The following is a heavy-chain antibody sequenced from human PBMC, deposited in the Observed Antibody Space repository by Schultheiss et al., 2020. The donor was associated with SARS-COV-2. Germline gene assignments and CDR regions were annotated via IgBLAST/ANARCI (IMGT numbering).Heavy chain of an antibody. CDR2: IYYSGST. D-gene: IGHD3-22*01. CDR3: ARALVDYDSRGRWFDP. CDR1: GGSISSSSYY. J-gene: IGHJ5*02. Sequence: SETLSLTCTVSGGSISSSSYYWGWIRQPPGKGLEWIGSIYYSGSTYYNPSLKSRVTISVDTSKNQFSLKLSSVTAADTAVYYCARALVDYDSRGRWFDPWGQGTLVTVSS. V-gene: IGHV4-39*01.